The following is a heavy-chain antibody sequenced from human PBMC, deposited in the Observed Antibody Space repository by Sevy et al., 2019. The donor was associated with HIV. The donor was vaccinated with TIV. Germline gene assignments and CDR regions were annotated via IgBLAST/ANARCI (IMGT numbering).Heavy chain of an antibody. J-gene: IGHJ6*02. Sequence: GGSLRLSCATSGFTFSNYPMHWVRQAPGKGLEWVAIISSDGSYQYYADSVEGRFTISRDDSKSTVFLLLNSLRAEDTAGYYCARSSLAVAGSYGLDVWGQGTTVTVSS. CDR2: ISSDGSYQ. CDR1: GFTFSNYP. CDR3: ARSSLAVAGSYGLDV. V-gene: IGHV3-30*03. D-gene: IGHD6-19*01.